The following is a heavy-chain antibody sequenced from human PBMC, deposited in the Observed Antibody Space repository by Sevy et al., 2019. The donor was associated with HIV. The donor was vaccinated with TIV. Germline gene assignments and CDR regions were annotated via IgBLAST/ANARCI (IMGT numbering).Heavy chain of an antibody. CDR3: TRGPSGFSGSDLAY. J-gene: IGHJ4*02. CDR1: GYTFTGYY. D-gene: IGHD3-22*01. CDR2: INPNSGGT. Sequence: ASVKVSCKASGYTFTGYYRHWVRQAPGLGLEWMGWINPNSGGTKYAQRFQGRVTMTRDTSISTAYMELSRLKSDDTAVYYCTRGPSGFSGSDLAYWGQGTLVTVSS. V-gene: IGHV1-2*02.